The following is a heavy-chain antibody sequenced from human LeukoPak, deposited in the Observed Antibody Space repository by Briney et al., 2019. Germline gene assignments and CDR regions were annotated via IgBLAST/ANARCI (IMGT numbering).Heavy chain of an antibody. V-gene: IGHV4-39*07. J-gene: IGHJ4*02. CDR3: ARGPPPDFDC. CDR1: GGSINSNNYY. CDR2: IYYGGST. Sequence: SETLSLTCSVSGGSINSNNYYWGWIRQPPGKGLEYIGSIYYGGSTYYNPSLKSRVTISVDTSKNQFSLKLNSVTAADTAVYYCARGPPPDFDCWGQGTLVTVSS.